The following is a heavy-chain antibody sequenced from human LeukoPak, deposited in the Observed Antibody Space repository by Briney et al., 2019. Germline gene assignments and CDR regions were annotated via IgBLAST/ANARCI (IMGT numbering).Heavy chain of an antibody. CDR3: ARDSRMASRTGTFDS. V-gene: IGHV4-4*02. CDR1: GGSISSSNW. J-gene: IGHJ4*02. D-gene: IGHD1-7*01. Sequence: SETLSLTCAVSGGSISSSNWWSWVRQFPGKGLEWIGYVFFNGDTYYNSSFKSRVTLSVDKPNKTFSLKLTSVTAADTAVYFCARDSRMASRTGTFDSWGQGMSVIVAS. CDR2: VFFNGDT.